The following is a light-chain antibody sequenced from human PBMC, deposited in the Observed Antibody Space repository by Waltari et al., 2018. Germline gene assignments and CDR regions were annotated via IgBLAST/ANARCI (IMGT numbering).Light chain of an antibody. CDR2: DNN. CDR3: GTWDSSLSAGV. Sequence: QSVLPQPPSVSAAPGQKVTTSRSGSSSHTGNNDVPWSQQLPETAPKLLSYDNNKRPSGIPDRFSGSKSGTSATLGITGLQTGDEADYYCGTWDSSLSAGVFGGGTKLTVL. CDR1: SSHTGNND. J-gene: IGLJ3*02. V-gene: IGLV1-51*01.